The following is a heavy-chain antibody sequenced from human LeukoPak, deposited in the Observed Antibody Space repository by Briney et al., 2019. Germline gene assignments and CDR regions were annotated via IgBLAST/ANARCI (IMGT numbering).Heavy chain of an antibody. CDR2: IWYDGTNR. CDR3: ARDQDRAFDI. V-gene: IGHV3-33*01. J-gene: IGHJ3*02. CDR1: GFTFSTYG. Sequence: PGASLRLSCTTSGFTFSTYGMHWVRQAPGKGLEWVAVIWYDGTNRYYADSVKGRFTVSRDNSKNTLYLQMNSMRAEDTAVYYCARDQDRAFDIWGQGTMVTVSS.